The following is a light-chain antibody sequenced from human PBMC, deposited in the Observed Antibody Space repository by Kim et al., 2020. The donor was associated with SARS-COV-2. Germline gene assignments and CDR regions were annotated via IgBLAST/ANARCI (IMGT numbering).Light chain of an antibody. CDR2: NTK. V-gene: IGLV7-46*01. CDR1: TGSVSDGHY. Sequence: GGTVTVTCGSSTGSVSDGHYPYWFQQKPGQAPRTLIYNTKKRNSWTHARFSGSLLGGKAALTLSGAQPEDEADYYCCLSYSGVYWVFGGGTQLTVL. CDR3: CLSYSGVYWV. J-gene: IGLJ3*02.